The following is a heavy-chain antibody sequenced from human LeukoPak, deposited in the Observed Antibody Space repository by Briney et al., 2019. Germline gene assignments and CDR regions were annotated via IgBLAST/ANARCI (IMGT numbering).Heavy chain of an antibody. CDR2: IYHSGST. CDR3: ARHASAAAGTRIDY. Sequence: SETLSLTCAVSGGSISSGGYSWSWIRQPPGKGLEWIGYIYHSGSTYYNPSLKSRVTISVDRSKNQFSLKLSSVTAADTAVYYCARHASAAAGTRIDYWGQGTLVTVSS. J-gene: IGHJ4*02. CDR1: GGSISSGGYS. V-gene: IGHV4-30-2*01. D-gene: IGHD6-13*01.